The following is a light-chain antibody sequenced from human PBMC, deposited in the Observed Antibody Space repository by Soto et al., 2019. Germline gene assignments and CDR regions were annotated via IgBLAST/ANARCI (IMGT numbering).Light chain of an antibody. CDR3: SSYTSTSTLV. V-gene: IGLV2-14*01. CDR1: SSDVGGYNY. Sequence: QSALTRPASVSGSPGQSITISCTGTSSDVGGYNYVSWYQQHPGKAPKLMIYEVSNRPLGVSNRFSGSKSGNTASLTMSGLQAEDEADYYCSSYTSTSTLVFGTGTKLTVL. CDR2: EVS. J-gene: IGLJ1*01.